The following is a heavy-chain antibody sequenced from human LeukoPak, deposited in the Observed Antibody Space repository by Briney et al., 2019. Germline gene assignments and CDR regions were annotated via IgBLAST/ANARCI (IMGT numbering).Heavy chain of an antibody. CDR2: ISSSSSYI. CDR3: ARVMAVAGTFDY. Sequence: GGSLRLSCAASGFTFSSYSMNWVRQAPGKGLEWVTSISSSSSYIYYADSVKGRFTISRDNAKNSLYLQMNSLRAEDTAVYYCARVMAVAGTFDYWGQGTLVTVSS. D-gene: IGHD6-19*01. CDR1: GFTFSSYS. V-gene: IGHV3-21*01. J-gene: IGHJ4*02.